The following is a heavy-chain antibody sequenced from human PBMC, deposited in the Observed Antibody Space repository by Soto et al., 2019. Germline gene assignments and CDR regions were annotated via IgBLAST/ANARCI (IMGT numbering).Heavy chain of an antibody. CDR1: GYTFSGYY. D-gene: IGHD2-15*01. J-gene: IGHJ3*02. CDR2: VNPNSGGT. Sequence: GASVKVSCKASGYTFSGYYIHWVRQAPGQGLEWMGWVNPNSGGTKYTQKFQGWVTMTRDTSISTAYMELSRLRSDDTAVYYCARAPPYFSAGSCYANDAFDIWAQGTMVTGSS. CDR3: ARAPPYFSAGSCYANDAFDI. V-gene: IGHV1-2*04.